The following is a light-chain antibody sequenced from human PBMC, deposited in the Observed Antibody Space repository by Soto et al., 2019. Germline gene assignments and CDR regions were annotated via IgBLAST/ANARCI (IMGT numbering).Light chain of an antibody. Sequence: QSVLTHPPSASGTPGQRVTISCSGTSSNIGSNSVYWYQQFPGTAPKLLIYSSNRRPSGVPDRFSGSESGTSASLAISGRLSEDEADYYCAAWDDSLSGLLFGAGTKLTVL. J-gene: IGLJ2*01. CDR3: AAWDDSLSGLL. V-gene: IGLV1-47*02. CDR1: SSNIGSNS. CDR2: SSN.